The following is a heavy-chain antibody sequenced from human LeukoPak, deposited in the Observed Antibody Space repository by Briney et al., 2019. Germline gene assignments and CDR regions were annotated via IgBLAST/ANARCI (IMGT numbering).Heavy chain of an antibody. Sequence: SETLSLTCAVYGGSFSGYYWSWIRQPPGKGLEWIGEINHSGSTNYNPSLKSRVTISVDTSKNQFSLKLSSVTAADTAVYYCARDASGSYGFDYWGQGTLVTVSS. J-gene: IGHJ4*02. D-gene: IGHD1-26*01. V-gene: IGHV4-34*01. CDR2: INHSGST. CDR1: GGSFSGYY. CDR3: ARDASGSYGFDY.